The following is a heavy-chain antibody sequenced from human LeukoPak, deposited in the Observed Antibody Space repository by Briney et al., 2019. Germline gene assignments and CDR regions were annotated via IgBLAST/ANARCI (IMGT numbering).Heavy chain of an antibody. Sequence: SETLSLTCTVSGGSISSYYWSWIRQPPGKGLEWIGYTYYSGSTNYNPSLKSRVTISVDTSKNQFSLKLSSVTAADTAVYYCARGDVGYSYGYYDYWGQGTLVTVSS. D-gene: IGHD5-18*01. CDR3: ARGDVGYSYGYYDY. V-gene: IGHV4-59*01. CDR2: TYYSGST. J-gene: IGHJ4*02. CDR1: GGSISSYY.